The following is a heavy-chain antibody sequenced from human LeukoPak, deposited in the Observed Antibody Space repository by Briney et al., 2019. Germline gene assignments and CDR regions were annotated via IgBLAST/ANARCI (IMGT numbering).Heavy chain of an antibody. CDR3: ARGLTADLGYFDY. D-gene: IGHD1-20*01. V-gene: IGHV1-2*02. CDR2: INPHTGGT. J-gene: IGHJ4*02. Sequence: ASVKVSCKAFGYTFTAYYIQWVRQAPGQGPEWVGRINPHTGGTKYAQKFEGRVTMTRDTSISTVYMELSSLRSDDMAVFYCARGLTADLGYFDYWGQGTLVIVSS. CDR1: GYTFTAYY.